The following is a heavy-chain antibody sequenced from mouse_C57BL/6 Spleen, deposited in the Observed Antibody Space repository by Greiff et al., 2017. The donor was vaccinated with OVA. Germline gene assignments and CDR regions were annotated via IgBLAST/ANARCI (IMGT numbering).Heavy chain of an antibody. CDR3: ARGYYYGSSSAWFAY. D-gene: IGHD1-1*01. CDR2: ISSGSSTI. J-gene: IGHJ3*01. CDR1: GFTFSDYG. Sequence: EVQVVESGGGLVKPGGSLKLSCAASGFTFSDYGMHWVRQAPEKGLEWVAYISSGSSTIYYADTVKGRFTISRDNAKNTLFLQMTSLRSEDTAMYYCARGYYYGSSSAWFAYWGQGTLVTVSA. V-gene: IGHV5-17*01.